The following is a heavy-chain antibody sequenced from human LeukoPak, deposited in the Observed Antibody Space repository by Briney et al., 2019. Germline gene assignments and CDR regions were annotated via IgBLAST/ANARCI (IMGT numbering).Heavy chain of an antibody. Sequence: PGGFLRLSCAASGFTFSSYSMNWVRQAPGKGLEWVSSISSSSSYIYYADSVKGRFTISRDNAKNSLYLQMNSLRAEDTAVYYCASSLSSSWYYFDYWGQGALVTVSS. CDR3: ASSLSSSWYYFDY. CDR2: ISSSSSYI. V-gene: IGHV3-21*01. D-gene: IGHD6-13*01. J-gene: IGHJ4*02. CDR1: GFTFSSYS.